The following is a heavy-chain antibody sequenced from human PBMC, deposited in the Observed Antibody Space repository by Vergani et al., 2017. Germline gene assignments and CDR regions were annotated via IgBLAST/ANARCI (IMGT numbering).Heavy chain of an antibody. CDR1: GFTFTSSA. Sequence: QMQLVQSGPEVKKPGTSVKVSCKASGFTFTSSAVQWVRQARGQRLEWIGWIVVGSGNTNYAQKFQERVTITRDMSTSTAYMELSSLRSEDTAVYYCVKGGGIRTTVTTAFDYWGQGTLVTVSS. D-gene: IGHD4-17*01. V-gene: IGHV1-58*01. CDR2: IVVGSGNT. J-gene: IGHJ4*02. CDR3: VKGGGIRTTVTTAFDY.